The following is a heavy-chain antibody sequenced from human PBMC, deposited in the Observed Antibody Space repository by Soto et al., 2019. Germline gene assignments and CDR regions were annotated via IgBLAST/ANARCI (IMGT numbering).Heavy chain of an antibody. J-gene: IGHJ6*02. Sequence: ASVKVSFKASGYTFTSYYMHWVRQAPGQELEWMGIINPSGGSTSYAQKFQGRVTMTRDTSTSTVYMELSSLRSEDTAVYYCARDIALLWFGELLYYYYGMDVWGQGTTVTVSS. CDR2: INPSGGST. CDR1: GYTFTSYY. V-gene: IGHV1-46*03. D-gene: IGHD3-10*01. CDR3: ARDIALLWFGELLYYYYGMDV.